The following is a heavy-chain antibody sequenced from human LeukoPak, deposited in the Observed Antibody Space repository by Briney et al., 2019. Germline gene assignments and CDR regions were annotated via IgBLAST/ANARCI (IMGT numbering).Heavy chain of an antibody. Sequence: GASVKVPCKASGYTFTSYGISWVRQAPGQGLEWMGWISAYNGNTNYAQKLQGRVTMTTDTSTSTAYMELRSLRSDDTAVYYCATTFGGVIVIPEDYWGQGTLVTVSS. CDR3: ATTFGGVIVIPEDY. V-gene: IGHV1-18*01. CDR2: ISAYNGNT. J-gene: IGHJ4*02. CDR1: GYTFTSYG. D-gene: IGHD3-16*02.